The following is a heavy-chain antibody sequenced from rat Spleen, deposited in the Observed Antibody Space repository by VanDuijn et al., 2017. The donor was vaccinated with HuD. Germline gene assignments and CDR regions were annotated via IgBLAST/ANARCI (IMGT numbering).Heavy chain of an antibody. CDR1: GFTFSNFG. CDR3: ARLTEGTGAH. CDR2: ISNDGVNT. D-gene: IGHD1-11*01. J-gene: IGHJ3*01. Sequence: EVQLVESGGGLVQPGRSLKLSCAASGFTFSNFGMHWIRQAPGKGLEWVSSISNDGVNTYYPDSVKGRFTISRDNAESTLYLQMDSLRSEDTATYYCARLTEGTGAHWGQGTLVTVSS. V-gene: IGHV5-19*01.